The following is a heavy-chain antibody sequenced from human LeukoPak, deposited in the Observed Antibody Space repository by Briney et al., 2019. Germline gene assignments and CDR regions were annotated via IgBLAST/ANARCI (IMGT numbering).Heavy chain of an antibody. CDR3: ARVGRMRDRDAFDI. J-gene: IGHJ3*02. D-gene: IGHD2-15*01. V-gene: IGHV3-9*01. CDR1: GFTFDDYA. Sequence: PGRTLRLSCAASGFTFDDYAMHWVRQAPGKGLEWVSGISWNSGSIGYADSVKGRFTISRDNAKNSLYLQMDSLRADDTAVYYCARVGRMRDRDAFDIWGQGTMVTVSS. CDR2: ISWNSGSI.